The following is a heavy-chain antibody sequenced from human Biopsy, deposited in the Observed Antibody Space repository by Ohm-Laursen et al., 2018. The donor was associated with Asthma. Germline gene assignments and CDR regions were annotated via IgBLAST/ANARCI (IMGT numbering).Heavy chain of an antibody. Sequence: TLSLTCTVSGASITSSAYYWGWIRQPPGKGLEWIGSMYYGETTYYSPSLKSRLTLSVDTSKNQFSLRLTSVTAADTAVYYCARGSSSRLSQWELLVSGGKRAHSYYGMDVWGQGTTVTVSS. CDR1: GASITSSAYY. D-gene: IGHD1-26*01. CDR3: ARGSSSRLSQWELLVSGGKRAHSYYGMDV. V-gene: IGHV4-39*07. CDR2: MYYGETT. J-gene: IGHJ6*02.